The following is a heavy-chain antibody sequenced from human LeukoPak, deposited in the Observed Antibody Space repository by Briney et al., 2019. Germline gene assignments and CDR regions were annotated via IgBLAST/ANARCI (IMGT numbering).Heavy chain of an antibody. CDR2: ISWNSGSI. Sequence: GRSLRLSCAASGLTFDDYAMHWVRQAPGKGLEWVSGISWNSGSIGYADSVKGRFTISRDNAKNSLYLQMNSLRAEDTALYYCAKFSGPDAFDIWGQGTMVTVSS. D-gene: IGHD6-19*01. J-gene: IGHJ3*02. CDR3: AKFSGPDAFDI. CDR1: GLTFDDYA. V-gene: IGHV3-9*01.